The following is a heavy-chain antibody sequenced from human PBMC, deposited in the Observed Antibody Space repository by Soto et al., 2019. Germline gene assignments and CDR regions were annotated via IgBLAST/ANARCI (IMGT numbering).Heavy chain of an antibody. CDR2: IYYSGST. Sequence: SETLSLTCTVSGGSISSSSYYWGWIRQPPGKGLEWIGSIYYSGSTYYNPSLKSRVTISVDTSKNQFSLKLSSVTAADTAVYYCARLIPPARRYYYYGMDVWGQGTTVTVSS. CDR3: ARLIPPARRYYYYGMDV. V-gene: IGHV4-39*01. D-gene: IGHD6-6*01. CDR1: GGSISSSSYY. J-gene: IGHJ6*02.